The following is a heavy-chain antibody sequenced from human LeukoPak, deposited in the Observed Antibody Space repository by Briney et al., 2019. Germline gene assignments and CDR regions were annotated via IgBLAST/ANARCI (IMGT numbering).Heavy chain of an antibody. CDR2: ISSSSSTI. CDR1: GFTFSSYS. V-gene: IGHV3-48*04. CDR3: ARDPTRYCSSSSCYT. D-gene: IGHD2-2*02. Sequence: GGSLRLSCAASGFTFSSYSMNWVRQAPGKGLEWVSYISSSSSTIYYADSVKGRFTISRDNAKNSLYLQMNSLRAEDTAVYYCARDPTRYCSSSSCYTWGQGTLVTVSS. J-gene: IGHJ5*02.